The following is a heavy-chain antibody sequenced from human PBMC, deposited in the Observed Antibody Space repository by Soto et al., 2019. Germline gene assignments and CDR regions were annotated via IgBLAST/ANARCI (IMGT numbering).Heavy chain of an antibody. CDR2: IYYSGST. CDR1: GGSISSYY. J-gene: IGHJ5*02. D-gene: IGHD6-13*01. Sequence: SDTLSLTCTVSGGSISSYYWSWIRQSPGKGLEWIGSIYYSGSTYYNPSLKSRVTISVDTSKNQFSLKLSSVTAAEPAVYYCARQGSAAAGRIKNWFDPWGQGTLVTVSS. V-gene: IGHV4-59*04. CDR3: ARQGSAAAGRIKNWFDP.